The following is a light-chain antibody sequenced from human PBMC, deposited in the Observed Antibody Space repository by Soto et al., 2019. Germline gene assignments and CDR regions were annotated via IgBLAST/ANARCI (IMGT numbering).Light chain of an antibody. CDR2: DAS. J-gene: IGKJ5*01. V-gene: IGKV1-33*01. Sequence: IQKTQYPSSLSVSVRYRVTITGQASQNINNYLNWYQQKPGRAPKLLIYDASNLEAGVPSRFRGSGSGTDFTFTISRLQPEDIATYYCQQYENRPTFGQGTRLEI. CDR3: QQYENRPT. CDR1: QNINNY.